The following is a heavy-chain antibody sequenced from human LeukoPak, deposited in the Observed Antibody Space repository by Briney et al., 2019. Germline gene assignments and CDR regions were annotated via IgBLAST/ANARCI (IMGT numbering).Heavy chain of an antibody. CDR3: ARVGRERNFDY. CDR1: GGSISSYY. CDR2: IYYSGST. D-gene: IGHD1-26*01. V-gene: IGHV4-59*01. Sequence: PSETLSLTCTVSGGSISSYYWSWIRQPPGQGLEWIGYIYYSGSTNYNPSLKSRVTISVDTSKNQFSLKLSSVTAADTAVYYCARVGRERNFDYWGQGTLVTVSS. J-gene: IGHJ4*02.